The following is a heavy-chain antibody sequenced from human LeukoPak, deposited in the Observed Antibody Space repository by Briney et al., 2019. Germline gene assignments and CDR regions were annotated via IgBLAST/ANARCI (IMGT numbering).Heavy chain of an antibody. V-gene: IGHV4-34*01. D-gene: IGHD2-2*01. Sequence: SETLSLTCAVYGGSFSGYYWSWIRQPPGKGLEWIGEINHSGSTNYNPSLKSRVTTSVDTSKNQFSLKLSSVTAADTAVYYCARGLSVVVPAAIVWFDPWGQGTLVTVSS. CDR1: GGSFSGYY. CDR2: INHSGST. CDR3: ARGLSVVVPAAIVWFDP. J-gene: IGHJ5*02.